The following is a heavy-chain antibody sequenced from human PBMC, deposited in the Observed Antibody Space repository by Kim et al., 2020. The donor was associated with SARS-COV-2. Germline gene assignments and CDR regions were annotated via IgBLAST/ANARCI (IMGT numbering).Heavy chain of an antibody. CDR2: ISSDGSNK. D-gene: IGHD2-2*01. Sequence: GGSLRLSCAGSGFTFRNYGMHWVRQAPGKGLEWVALISSDGSNKYYADSVKGRFTISRDNSKNTLSLHMDSLRAEDTAVYYCARRGCSSTGCYAFDIWGQGTMVTVSS. CDR1: GFTFRNYG. V-gene: IGHV3-30*03. CDR3: ARRGCSSTGCYAFDI. J-gene: IGHJ3*02.